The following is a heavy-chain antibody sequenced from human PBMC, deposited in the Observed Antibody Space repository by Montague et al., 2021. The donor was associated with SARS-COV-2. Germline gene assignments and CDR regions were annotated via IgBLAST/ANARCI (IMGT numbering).Heavy chain of an antibody. CDR2: ISYDGSHQ. CDR1: AFTFTSYS. J-gene: IGHJ6*02. CDR3: ARVYGSHWPPNYAMDV. V-gene: IGHV3-30*04. D-gene: IGHD6-13*01. Sequence: SLRLSCAASAFTFTSYSLHWVRQAPGQGLEWVAIISYDGSHQYYAASVKGRFTISRDNSKNTVYLQMTSLRPEDTAVYYRARVYGSHWPPNYAMDVWGQGTTVTVSS.